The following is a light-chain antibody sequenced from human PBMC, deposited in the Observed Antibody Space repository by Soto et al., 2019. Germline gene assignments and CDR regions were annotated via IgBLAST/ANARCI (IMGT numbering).Light chain of an antibody. CDR2: DNN. CDR3: GTWDTNLGAWV. V-gene: IGLV1-51*01. CDR1: SSNIGNNF. Sequence: QSVLTQPPSVSAAPGQKVTISCSGSSSNIGNNFVSWYQHLPGTAPKVLIYDNNKRPSGIPDRFSGSKSGTSATLGITGLQTGDEADYYCGTWDTNLGAWVFGGGTKVTVL. J-gene: IGLJ3*02.